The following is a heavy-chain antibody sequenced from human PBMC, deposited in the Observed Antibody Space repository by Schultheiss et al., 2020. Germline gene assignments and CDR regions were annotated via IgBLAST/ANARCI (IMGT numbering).Heavy chain of an antibody. D-gene: IGHD4-17*01. CDR3: ATSATVTTVIWYFDL. V-gene: IGHV4-59*06. CDR1: GGSISSYY. J-gene: IGHJ2*01. CDR2: IYYSGST. Sequence: SETLSLTCTVSGGSISSYYWSWIRQPAGKGLEWIGYIYYSGSTYYNPSLKSRLTISVDTSKNQFSLKLSSVTAADTAVYYCATSATVTTVIWYFDLWGRGTLVTVSS.